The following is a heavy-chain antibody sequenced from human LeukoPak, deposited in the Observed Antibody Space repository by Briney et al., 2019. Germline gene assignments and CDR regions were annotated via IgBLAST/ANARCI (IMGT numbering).Heavy chain of an antibody. CDR3: ARVTRYPNTFDY. V-gene: IGHV4-61*02. CDR2: IYTSGST. D-gene: IGHD1-26*01. Sequence: SQTLSLTCTVSGGSISSGSYNWSWIRQPAGKGLDWIGRIYTSGSTNYNPSLKSRVTISVDTSKNQFSLKLSSVTAADTAVYYCARVTRYPNTFDYWGQGTLVTVSS. CDR1: GGSISSGSYN. J-gene: IGHJ4*02.